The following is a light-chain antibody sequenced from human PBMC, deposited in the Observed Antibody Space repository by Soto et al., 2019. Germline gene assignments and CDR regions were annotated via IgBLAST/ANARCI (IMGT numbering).Light chain of an antibody. CDR3: QQYGSSPF. CDR2: GAS. J-gene: IGKJ4*01. CDR1: QSVSSSY. Sequence: VLSLSVGTVSFSRGASATLPCRASQSVSSSYLAWYQQKPGQAPRLLIYGASSRATGIPDRFSGSGSGTDFTLTISRLEPEDFAVYYCQQYGSSPFFGGATKVDIK. V-gene: IGKV3-20*01.